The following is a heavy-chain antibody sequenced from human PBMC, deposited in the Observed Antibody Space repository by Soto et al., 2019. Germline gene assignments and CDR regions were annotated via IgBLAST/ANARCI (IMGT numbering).Heavy chain of an antibody. CDR1: GDSMSSSSYY. V-gene: IGHV4-39*01. CDR2: IYYSERTSYNSGST. CDR3: ARHTRNQFDP. Sequence: SETLSLTCTVSGDSMSSSSYYWVCMRQPPGKGLELIGSIYYSERTSYNSGSTYYSPSLKSRVTISGDTSKSQFSLKLSSVTAADTAVYYCARHTRNQFDPWGQGTLVTVSS. J-gene: IGHJ5*02.